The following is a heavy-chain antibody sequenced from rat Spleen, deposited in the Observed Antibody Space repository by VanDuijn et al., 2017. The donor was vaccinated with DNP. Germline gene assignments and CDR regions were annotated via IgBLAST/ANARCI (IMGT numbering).Heavy chain of an antibody. J-gene: IGHJ2*01. V-gene: IGHV5-27*01. CDR1: GFTFTNFY. D-gene: IGHD1-1*01. CDR2: ISTSGTRT. Sequence: EVQLVESGGGLVQPGGSLKLSCAASGFTFTNFYMAWVRQPPKKGLEWVATISTSGTRTYYPDSVKGRFTVSRDNAKSTLYLQMDSLRSEDTATYYCTSLLLKWSFDYWGQGVMVTVSS. CDR3: TSLLLKWSFDY.